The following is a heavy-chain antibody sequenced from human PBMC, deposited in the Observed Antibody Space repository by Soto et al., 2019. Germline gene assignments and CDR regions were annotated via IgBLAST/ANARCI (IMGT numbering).Heavy chain of an antibody. V-gene: IGHV3-74*01. J-gene: IGHJ4*02. CDR3: AKDDSSGFYGYFDH. CDR2: INSDGSST. D-gene: IGHD3-22*01. Sequence: GGSLRLSCAASGFTFSSYWMHWVRQAPGKGLVWVSRINSDGSSTSYADSVKGRFTISRDNSKNSLYLQLSSLTSEDTAFYFCAKDDSSGFYGYFDHWGPGALVTVSS. CDR1: GFTFSSYW.